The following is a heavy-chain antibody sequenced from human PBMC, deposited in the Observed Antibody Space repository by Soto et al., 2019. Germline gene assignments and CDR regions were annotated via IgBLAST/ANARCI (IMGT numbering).Heavy chain of an antibody. J-gene: IGHJ4*02. CDR2: IHFSGIT. CDR3: ARETAWSGIFVY. CDR1: GGSISNYY. V-gene: IGHV4-59*01. D-gene: IGHD3-3*01. Sequence: SETLSLTCIVSGGSISNYYWSWIRQSPGKGLEWIGFIHFSGITDYNPSLSSRVTISVDTSKNHFSLQLSSVTAADTAVYYCARETAWSGIFVYWGQGTLVTVSS.